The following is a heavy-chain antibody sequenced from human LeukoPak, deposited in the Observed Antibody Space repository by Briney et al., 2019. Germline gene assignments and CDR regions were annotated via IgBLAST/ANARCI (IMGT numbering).Heavy chain of an antibody. J-gene: IGHJ4*02. CDR3: AREVGATNS. Sequence: GGSLRLSCAASGFTFSNYWMSWVRQAPGKGLEWVANIKQDGSEKYYVDSVKGRFTTSRDNAKNSLFLQMNSLRAEDTAVYYCAREVGATNSWGQGTLVTVSS. D-gene: IGHD1-26*01. CDR2: IKQDGSEK. CDR1: GFTFSNYW. V-gene: IGHV3-7*01.